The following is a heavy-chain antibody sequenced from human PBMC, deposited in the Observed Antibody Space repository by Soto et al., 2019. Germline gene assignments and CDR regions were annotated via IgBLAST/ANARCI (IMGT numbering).Heavy chain of an antibody. V-gene: IGHV4-31*03. CDR2: IYYSGNT. CDR3: ARELYTSSRGVDP. CDR1: GGSISSGGYY. D-gene: IGHD6-6*01. J-gene: IGHJ5*02. Sequence: TLSLTCTVSGGSISSGGYYWNWIRQHPGKGLEWIGDIYYSGNTYYNPSLKSRVTISVDTSENQFSLNLSSVTAADTAVYYCARELYTSSRGVDPWGQGTLVTVS.